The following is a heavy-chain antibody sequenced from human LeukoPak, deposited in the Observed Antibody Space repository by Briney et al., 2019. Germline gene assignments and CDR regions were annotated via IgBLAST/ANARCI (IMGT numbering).Heavy chain of an antibody. CDR1: GGSFSGYY. J-gene: IGHJ6*02. D-gene: IGHD6-19*01. V-gene: IGHV4-34*01. CDR2: INHSGST. Sequence: SETLSLTCAVYGGSFSGYYWSWIRQPPGKGLEWIGEINHSGSTNYNPSLKSRVTISVDTSKNQFSLKLSSVTAADTAVYYCASSRSSGWYHYYYYYGMDVWGQGTTVTVSS. CDR3: ASSRSSGWYHYYYYYGMDV.